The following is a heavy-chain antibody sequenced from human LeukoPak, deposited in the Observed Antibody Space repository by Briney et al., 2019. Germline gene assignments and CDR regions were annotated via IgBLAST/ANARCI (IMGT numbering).Heavy chain of an antibody. D-gene: IGHD3-10*01. CDR2: INPNSGGT. CDR3: ARATLKHHYGSGSY. J-gene: IGHJ4*02. Sequence: GASVKVSCKASGYTFTGYYMHWVRQAPGQGLEWMGWINPNSGGTNYAQKFQGRVTMTRDTSISTAYMELSRLRSDDTAVYYCARATLKHHYGSGSYWGQGTLVTVSS. CDR1: GYTFTGYY. V-gene: IGHV1-2*02.